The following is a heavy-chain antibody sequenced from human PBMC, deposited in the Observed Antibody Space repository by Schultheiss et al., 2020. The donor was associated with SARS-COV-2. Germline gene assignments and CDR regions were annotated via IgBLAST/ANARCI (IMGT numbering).Heavy chain of an antibody. CDR3: ARLSDYYYYGMDV. D-gene: IGHD3-16*02. CDR1: GYTFTTNG. CDR2: INPDNDDT. J-gene: IGHJ6*02. V-gene: IGHV1-18*04. Sequence: ASVKVSCKASGYTFTTNGISWVRQAPGQGLEWMGWINPDNDDTKYAQNLQGRVTMTTDTSTSTAYMELSSLRSEDTAVYYCARLSDYYYYGMDVWGQGTTVTVSS.